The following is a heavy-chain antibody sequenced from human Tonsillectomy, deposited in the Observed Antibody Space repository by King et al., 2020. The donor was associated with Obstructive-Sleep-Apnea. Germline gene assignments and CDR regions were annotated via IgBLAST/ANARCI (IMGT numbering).Heavy chain of an antibody. V-gene: IGHV5-51*01. CDR2: IYPGDSDT. CDR3: ARHIRYCSGSRCSPLDY. J-gene: IGHJ4*02. CDR1: GYIFTSYW. Sequence: VQLVESGAEVKKPGESLKISCKGSGYIFTSYWIAWVRQMPGRGLEWMGIIYPGDSDTRYSPSFQGQVTISADKSISTAYLKWSSLKASDTAMYYCARHIRYCSGSRCSPLDYWGQGTLVTVSS. D-gene: IGHD2-15*01.